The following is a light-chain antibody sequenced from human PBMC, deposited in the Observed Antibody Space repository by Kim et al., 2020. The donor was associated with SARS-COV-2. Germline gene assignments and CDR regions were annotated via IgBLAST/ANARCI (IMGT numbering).Light chain of an antibody. V-gene: IGKV1-5*03. CDR3: QQYNNYPYT. Sequence: DLQLTQSPSTLSASVGDRVTVTCRASQSISDWLAWYQQKPGKAPKILIYKASNLESGVPSRFSGSGSGTEFTLTISSLQPDDFATYYCQQYNNYPYTFGQGTKLEI. CDR2: KAS. CDR1: QSISDW. J-gene: IGKJ2*01.